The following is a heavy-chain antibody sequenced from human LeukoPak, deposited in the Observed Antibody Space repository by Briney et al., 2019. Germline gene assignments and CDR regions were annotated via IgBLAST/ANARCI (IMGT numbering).Heavy chain of an antibody. CDR2: IYSGGST. J-gene: IGHJ4*02. CDR3: ARGDFKMAAANY. CDR1: GFTVSNNY. D-gene: IGHD2-15*01. V-gene: IGHV3-66*01. Sequence: PGGSLRLSCAASGFTVSNNYMRWVRQAPGKGLEWVSLIYSGGSTYYADSVKGRFIISRDNSKNTLYLQMNSLRAEDTAVYYCARGDFKMAAANYWGQGTLVTVSS.